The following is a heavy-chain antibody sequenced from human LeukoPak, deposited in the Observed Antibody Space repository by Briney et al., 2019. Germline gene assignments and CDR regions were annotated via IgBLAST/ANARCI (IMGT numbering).Heavy chain of an antibody. J-gene: IGHJ6*02. CDR2: ISSSSSYI. V-gene: IGHV3-21*01. CDR3: ARVGDKYYYDSSGYSYYYGMDV. Sequence: GGSLRLSCAASGFTFSSYSMNWVRQAPGKGLEWVSSISSSSSYIYYADSVKGRFTISRGNAKNSLYLQMNSLRAEDTAVYYCARVGDKYYYDSSGYSYYYGMDVWGQGTTVTVSS. CDR1: GFTFSSYS. D-gene: IGHD3-22*01.